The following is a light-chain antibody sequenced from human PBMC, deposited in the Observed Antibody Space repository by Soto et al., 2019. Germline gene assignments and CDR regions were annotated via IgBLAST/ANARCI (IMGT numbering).Light chain of an antibody. CDR3: SSYTNINTRACV. Sequence: QSALTQPASVSGSPGQSITISCTGTSSDVGSYSLVSWYQHHPGKAPKLMIYEVTDRPSGVSNRFSGSKSGNTASLTISGLQAEDEAEYYCSSYTNINTRACVFGTGTKLTVL. CDR1: SSDVGSYSL. V-gene: IGLV2-14*02. J-gene: IGLJ1*01. CDR2: EVT.